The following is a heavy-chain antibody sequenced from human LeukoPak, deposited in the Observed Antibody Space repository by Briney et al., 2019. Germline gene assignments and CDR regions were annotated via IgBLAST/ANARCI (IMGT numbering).Heavy chain of an antibody. Sequence: GGSLRLSCVASGFTFSSYWMTWVRQAPGKGLEWVAFVRHDGINKYYADSVKGRFTISRDNSKNTLYLQMDNLRAEDTAVYYCARVEKLGLRAWGKDYWGQGTLVTVSS. CDR3: ARVEKLGLRAWGKDY. J-gene: IGHJ4*02. CDR2: VRHDGINK. V-gene: IGHV3-30*02. CDR1: GFTFSSYW. D-gene: IGHD7-27*01.